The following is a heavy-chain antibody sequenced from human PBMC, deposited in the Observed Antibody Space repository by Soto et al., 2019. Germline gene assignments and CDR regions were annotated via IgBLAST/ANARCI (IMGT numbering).Heavy chain of an antibody. CDR2: IRQDGNEK. CDR1: GFMFSTYL. J-gene: IGHJ6*02. Sequence: GGSLRLSCTASGFMFSTYLMSWVRQAPGKGLEWVANIRQDGNEKFYVDSVKGRFTISRDNAKKSLYLQMNSLRAEDTAVYYCVGALTYEVPYYYYGMDVWGQGTTVTVSS. D-gene: IGHD3-16*01. V-gene: IGHV3-7*01. CDR3: VGALTYEVPYYYYGMDV.